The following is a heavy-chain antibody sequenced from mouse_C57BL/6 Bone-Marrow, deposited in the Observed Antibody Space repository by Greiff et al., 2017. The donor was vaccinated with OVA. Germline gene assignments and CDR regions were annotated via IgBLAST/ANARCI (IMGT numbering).Heavy chain of an antibody. CDR1: GFTFSDYY. J-gene: IGHJ4*01. V-gene: IGHV5-12*01. CDR3: ARADQNWDVGAMDY. CDR2: ISNGGGST. Sequence: EVHLVESGGGLVQPGGSLKLSCAASGFTFSDYYMYWVRQTPEKRLEWVAYISNGGGSTYYPDTVKGRFTISRDNAKNTLYLQMSRLKSEDTAMYYCARADQNWDVGAMDYWGQGTSVTVSS. D-gene: IGHD4-1*01.